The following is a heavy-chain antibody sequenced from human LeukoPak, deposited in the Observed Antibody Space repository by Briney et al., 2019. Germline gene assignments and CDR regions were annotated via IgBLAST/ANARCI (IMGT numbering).Heavy chain of an antibody. CDR1: GFTFSSYW. D-gene: IGHD5-18*01. J-gene: IGHJ6*03. V-gene: IGHV3-21*06. CDR3: ARGGYSHGRYYYYMDV. CDR2: ISSTSAYI. Sequence: GGPLRLSCAASGFTFSSYWMSWVPQAPGKGLEWVSSISSTSAYIYYADSLKGRFTISRDNAKNSLYLQTNSLRAEDTAVYYCARGGYSHGRYYYYMDVWGIGTAVTVSS.